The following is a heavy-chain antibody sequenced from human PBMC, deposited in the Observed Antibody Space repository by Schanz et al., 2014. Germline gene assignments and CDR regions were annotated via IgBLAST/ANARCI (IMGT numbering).Heavy chain of an antibody. Sequence: QVQLVQSGAEVKKPGASVKVSCQASGYTFAGHAVHWVRQAPGQGPEWVGWIHTGSGNTKYSQKFEGRVTITRDTTASIVYMELSSRRSEDEAVVYCASGEARVASSGVVIVPMNVWGKGTTVIVSS. CDR3: ASGEARVASSGVVIVPMNV. CDR1: GYTFAGHA. J-gene: IGHJ6*03. CDR2: IHTGSGNT. V-gene: IGHV1-3*04. D-gene: IGHD3-3*01.